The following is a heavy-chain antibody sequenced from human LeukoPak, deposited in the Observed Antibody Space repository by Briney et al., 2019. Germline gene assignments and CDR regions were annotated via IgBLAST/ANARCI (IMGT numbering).Heavy chain of an antibody. Sequence: TSVKVSCKASGYTFTGYYMHWIRQAPGQGLEWMGWIHPNSGGTNYAQKFQGWVTMARDTSISTAYMELSRLRSDDTAVYYCAGSRIEAFDIWGQGTMVTVSS. CDR1: GYTFTGYY. V-gene: IGHV1-2*04. CDR3: AGSRIEAFDI. J-gene: IGHJ3*02. CDR2: IHPNSGGT.